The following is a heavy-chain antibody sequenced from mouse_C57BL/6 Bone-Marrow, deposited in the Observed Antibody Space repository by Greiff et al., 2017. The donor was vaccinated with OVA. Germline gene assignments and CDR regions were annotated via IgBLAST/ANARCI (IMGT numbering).Heavy chain of an antibody. Sequence: VQLQQPGAELVKPGASVKLSCKASGYTFTSYWMQWVKQRPGQGLEWIGEIDPSDSYTNYNQKFKGKATLTVDTSSNTAYLQLSSLTSEDTAVYYCTTYRYWGQGTTLTVSS. D-gene: IGHD5-5*01. CDR3: TTYRY. J-gene: IGHJ2*01. CDR2: IDPSDSYT. CDR1: GYTFTSYW. V-gene: IGHV1-50*01.